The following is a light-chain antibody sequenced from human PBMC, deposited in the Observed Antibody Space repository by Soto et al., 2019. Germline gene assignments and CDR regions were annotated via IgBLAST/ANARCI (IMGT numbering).Light chain of an antibody. CDR2: DAS. J-gene: IGKJ1*01. CDR1: QSVSSN. V-gene: IGKV3-20*01. Sequence: EVVMTQSPATLSVSPGEGVTLSCRASQSVSSNLAWYQQKPGQAPRLLIYDASSRATGIPDRFSGSGSGTDFTLTISRLEPEDFAVYYCQQYGSSPTFGPGTKVDIK. CDR3: QQYGSSPT.